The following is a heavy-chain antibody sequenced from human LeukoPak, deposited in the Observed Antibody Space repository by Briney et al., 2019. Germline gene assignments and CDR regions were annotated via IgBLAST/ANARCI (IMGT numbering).Heavy chain of an antibody. V-gene: IGHV3-21*01. CDR2: ISSASTYI. CDR1: GFIFSRFE. J-gene: IGHJ4*02. D-gene: IGHD5-18*01. CDR3: ARLVWDTTMADGDIDS. Sequence: GGSLRLSCAASGFIFSRFEMTWVRQAPGKGLEWVSSISSASTYIYYADSVKGRFTISRDNAKNSLYLQMNSLRAEDTAMYYCARLVWDTTMADGDIDSWGQGTLLIVSS.